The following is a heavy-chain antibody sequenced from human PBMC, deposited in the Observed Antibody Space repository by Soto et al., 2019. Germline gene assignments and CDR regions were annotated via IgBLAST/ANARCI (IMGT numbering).Heavy chain of an antibody. J-gene: IGHJ3*02. CDR3: ARGRRNYYDSSGYFPLAFDI. CDR1: GGSFSGYC. Sequence: PSETLSLTCAVYGGSFSGYCWSWIRQPPGKGLEWIGEINHSGSTNYNPSLKSRVTISVDTSKNQFSLKLSSVTAADTAVYYCARGRRNYYDSSGYFPLAFDIWGQGTMVTVSS. D-gene: IGHD3-22*01. CDR2: INHSGST. V-gene: IGHV4-34*01.